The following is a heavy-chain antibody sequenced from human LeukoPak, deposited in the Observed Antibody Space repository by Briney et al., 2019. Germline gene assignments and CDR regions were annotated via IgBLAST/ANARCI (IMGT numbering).Heavy chain of an antibody. V-gene: IGHV3-21*01. D-gene: IGHD3-3*01. CDR3: AREVPPMEWSPVDY. CDR2: ISSSSSYI. Sequence: GGSLRLSCAASGFTFSTYSMNWVRQAPGKGLEWVSSISSSSSYIYYADSVKGRFTISRDNAKNSLYLQMNSLRAEDTAVYYCAREVPPMEWSPVDYWGQGTLVTVSS. CDR1: GFTFSTYS. J-gene: IGHJ4*02.